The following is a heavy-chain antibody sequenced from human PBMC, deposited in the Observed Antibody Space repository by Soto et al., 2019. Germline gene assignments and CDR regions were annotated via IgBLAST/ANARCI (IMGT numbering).Heavy chain of an antibody. CDR1: GFTFSSYW. CDR2: INSDGSST. Sequence: PGGSLRLSCAASGFTFSSYWMHWVRQAPGKGLVWVSRINSDGSSTSYADSVKGRFTISRDNAKNTLYLQMNSLRAEDTAVYYCAREGIITMVRGGDELDYYYMDVWGKGTKVTVSS. V-gene: IGHV3-74*01. CDR3: AREGIITMVRGGDELDYYYMDV. J-gene: IGHJ6*03. D-gene: IGHD3-10*01.